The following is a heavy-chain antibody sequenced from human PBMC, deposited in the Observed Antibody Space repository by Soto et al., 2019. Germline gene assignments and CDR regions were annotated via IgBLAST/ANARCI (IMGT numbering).Heavy chain of an antibody. J-gene: IGHJ5*02. CDR1: GYTFTSYG. CDR2: ISAYNGNT. Sequence: QVQLVQSGAEVKKPGASVKVSCKASGYTFTSYGISWVRQAPGQGLEWMGWISAYNGNTNYAQKLQGRVTMTTDTSTSTAYMELRSPRSDDTAVYYCARDQAITIFGVVIIPVKNTNWFDPWGQGTLVTVSS. V-gene: IGHV1-18*04. D-gene: IGHD3-3*01. CDR3: ARDQAITIFGVVIIPVKNTNWFDP.